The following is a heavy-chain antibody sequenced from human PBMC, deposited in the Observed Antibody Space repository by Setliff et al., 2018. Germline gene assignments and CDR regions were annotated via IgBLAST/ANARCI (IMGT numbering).Heavy chain of an antibody. V-gene: IGHV4-61*02. CDR3: AGTPALGTSWLSPFDY. CDR2: IYASGST. J-gene: IGHJ4*02. D-gene: IGHD5-12*01. CDR1: GGSISSGSYY. Sequence: SETLSLTCTVSGGSISSGSYYWSWIRQPAGKGLEWIGRIYASGSTNYNPSLKSRVTISVDMSKNQFSLKLSSVTAADTAVYYCAGTPALGTSWLSPFDYWGQGTLVTVSS.